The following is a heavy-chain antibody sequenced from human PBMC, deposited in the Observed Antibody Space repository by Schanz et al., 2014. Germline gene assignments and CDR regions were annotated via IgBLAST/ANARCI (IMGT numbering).Heavy chain of an antibody. CDR3: ARGGYCSRTSCYFKGGWFDP. J-gene: IGHJ5*02. CDR2: IYTNGST. D-gene: IGHD2-2*01. Sequence: QVQLQESGPGLVKPSETLSLTCTVSGGSISSFYWSWIRQPAGKGLEWIGRIYTNGSTKYNPSLKGRVTMSVAQSKNQFSLKLSFVPAADTAVYYCARGGYCSRTSCYFKGGWFDPWGQGTLVTVSS. V-gene: IGHV4-4*07. CDR1: GGSISSFY.